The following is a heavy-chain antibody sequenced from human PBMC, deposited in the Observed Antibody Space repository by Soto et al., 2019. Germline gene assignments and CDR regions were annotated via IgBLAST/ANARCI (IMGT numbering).Heavy chain of an antibody. Sequence: SETLSLTCTVSGGSISSGGYYWSWIRQHPGKGLEWIGYIYYSGSTYYNPSLKSRVTISVDTSKDQFSLKLSSVTAADTAVYHCAGDWNYEGGNWFDPWGQGTLVTVSS. CDR3: AGDWNYEGGNWFDP. CDR2: IYYSGST. J-gene: IGHJ5*02. D-gene: IGHD1-7*01. V-gene: IGHV4-31*03. CDR1: GGSISSGGYY.